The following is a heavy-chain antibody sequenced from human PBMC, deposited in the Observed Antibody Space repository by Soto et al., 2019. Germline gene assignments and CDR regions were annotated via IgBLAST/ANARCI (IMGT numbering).Heavy chain of an antibody. CDR3: ARDIMGGTFDI. CDR2: INVDGSEK. CDR1: GFIFVNYW. D-gene: IGHD2-8*01. V-gene: IGHV3-7*05. Sequence: ELVESGGGSVQPGGSLKLSCVASGFIFVNYWMNWVRQAPGKGLEWVANINVDGSEKYFVDSVRGRFTISRDNAKNSVYLQMNSLRGEDAAVYYCARDIMGGTFDIWGQGTLVTVSS. J-gene: IGHJ3*02.